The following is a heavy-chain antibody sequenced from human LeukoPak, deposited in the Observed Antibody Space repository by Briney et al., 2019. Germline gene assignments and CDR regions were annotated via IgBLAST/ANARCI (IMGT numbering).Heavy chain of an antibody. CDR2: ISYDGSNK. CDR3: ARDEVIPDTAMVRALDY. J-gene: IGHJ4*02. D-gene: IGHD5-18*01. V-gene: IGHV3-30-3*01. Sequence: PGGSLRLSCAASGFTFSSYAMHWVRQAPGKGLEWVAVISYDGSNKYYADSVKGRFTISRDNSKNTLYLQMSSLRAEDTAVYYCARDEVIPDTAMVRALDYWGQGTLVTVSS. CDR1: GFTFSSYA.